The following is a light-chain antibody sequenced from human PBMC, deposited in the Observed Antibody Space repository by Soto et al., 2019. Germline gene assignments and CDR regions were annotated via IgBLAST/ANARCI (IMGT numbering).Light chain of an antibody. CDR3: QQYHNYWT. CDR1: QTISSW. J-gene: IGKJ1*01. V-gene: IGKV1-5*03. Sequence: DIQMTQSPSTLSGSVGDRVTITCRASQTISSWLAWYQQKPGKAPKVLIYKASSLESGVPSRFSGSGSGTEFTLTISTLQPDDFATYYCQQYHNYWTFGQGTKVDI. CDR2: KAS.